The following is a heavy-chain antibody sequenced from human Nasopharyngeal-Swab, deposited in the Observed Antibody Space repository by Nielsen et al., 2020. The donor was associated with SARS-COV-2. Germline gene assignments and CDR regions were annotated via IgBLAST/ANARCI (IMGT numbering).Heavy chain of an antibody. V-gene: IGHV3-33*08. CDR2: IWYDGSNK. Sequence: GESLKISCAASGFGFNNFGMHWVRQAPGKGLEWVAVIWYDGSNKYYADSVKGRFTISRDNSKNTLYLQMNSLRAEDTAVYYCARDLAVAGTGDPWYNWFDPWGQGTLVTVSS. D-gene: IGHD6-19*01. J-gene: IGHJ5*02. CDR1: GFGFNNFG. CDR3: ARDLAVAGTGDPWYNWFDP.